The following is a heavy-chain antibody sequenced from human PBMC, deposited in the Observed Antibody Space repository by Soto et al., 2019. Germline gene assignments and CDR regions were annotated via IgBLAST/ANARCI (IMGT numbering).Heavy chain of an antibody. CDR2: ISRSSSNI. CDR3: AGEGHSGSWPRGDY. D-gene: IGHD1-26*01. V-gene: IGHV3-48*02. J-gene: IGHJ4*02. CDR1: GFSFSSYS. Sequence: VHLVESGGGLVQPGGSLRLSCAASGFSFSSYSMNWVRQAPGKGLEWVSYISRSSSNIYYADSVKGRFTISRENAKNSLYLRMNSLRDEDTAVYYCAGEGHSGSWPRGDYWGQGNVVNVSS.